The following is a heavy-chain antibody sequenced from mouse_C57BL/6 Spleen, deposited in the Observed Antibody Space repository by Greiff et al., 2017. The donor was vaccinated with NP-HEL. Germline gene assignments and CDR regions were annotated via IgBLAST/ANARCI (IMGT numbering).Heavy chain of an antibody. CDR3: ARVSDGYYCFDY. D-gene: IGHD2-3*01. V-gene: IGHV7-3*01. Sequence: EVQVVESGGGLVQPGGSLSLSCAASGFTFTDYYMSWVRQPPGKALEWLGFIRNKANGYTTEYSASVKGRFTSSRDNSQSILYLQMNALRAEDTATYYGARVSDGYYCFDYWGQGTPLTVSS. CDR2: IRNKANGYTT. J-gene: IGHJ2*01. CDR1: GFTFTDYY.